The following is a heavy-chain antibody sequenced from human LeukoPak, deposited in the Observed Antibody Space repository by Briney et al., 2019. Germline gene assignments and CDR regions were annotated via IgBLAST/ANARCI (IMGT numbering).Heavy chain of an antibody. CDR1: GFTFSSYW. CDR2: INSDGSST. V-gene: IGHV3-74*01. CDR3: AKGGMVRGVMYAFDI. D-gene: IGHD3-10*01. Sequence: GGSLRLSCAASGFTFSSYWMHWVRQAPGKGLVWVSRINSDGSSTSYADSVKGRFTISRDNSKNTLYLQMNSLRAEDTAVYYCAKGGMVRGVMYAFDIWGQGTMVTVSS. J-gene: IGHJ3*02.